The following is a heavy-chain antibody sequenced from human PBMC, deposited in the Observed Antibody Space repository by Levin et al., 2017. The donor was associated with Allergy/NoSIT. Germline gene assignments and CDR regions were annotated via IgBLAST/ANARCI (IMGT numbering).Heavy chain of an antibody. D-gene: IGHD6-13*01. CDR1: GFTFDDYA. Sequence: LSLTCAASGFTFDDYAMHWVRQAPGKGLEWVSGISWNSGSIGYADSVKGRFTISRDNAKNSLYLQMNSLRAEDTALYYCAKVNPWQQGPRYYYYGMDVWGQGTTVTVSS. J-gene: IGHJ6*02. CDR2: ISWNSGSI. CDR3: AKVNPWQQGPRYYYYGMDV. V-gene: IGHV3-9*01.